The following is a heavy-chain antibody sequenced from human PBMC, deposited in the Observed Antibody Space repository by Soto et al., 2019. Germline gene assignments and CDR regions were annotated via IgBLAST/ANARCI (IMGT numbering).Heavy chain of an antibody. CDR3: ARGNSSSWPYYFDY. CDR1: GYTFTSYG. V-gene: IGHV1-3*01. D-gene: IGHD6-13*01. Sequence: QVQLVQSGAEVKKPGASVKVSCKASGYTFTSYGISWVRQAPGQRLEWMGWINAGNGNTKYSQKFQGRVTITRDTSASTAYMELSSLRSEDTAVYYCARGNSSSWPYYFDYWGQGTLVTVSS. CDR2: INAGNGNT. J-gene: IGHJ4*02.